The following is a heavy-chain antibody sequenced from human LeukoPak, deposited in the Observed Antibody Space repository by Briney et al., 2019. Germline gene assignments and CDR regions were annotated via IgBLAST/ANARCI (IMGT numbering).Heavy chain of an antibody. CDR1: GFTFRTYW. J-gene: IGHJ4*02. V-gene: IGHV3-21*01. Sequence: GGSLRLSCAASGFTFRTYWMHWVRQAPGKGLEWVSSISSSSSYIYYADSVKGRFTISRDNAKNSLYLQMNSLRAEDTAVYYCARDNSPKYSSGWYDYGYWGQGTLVTVSS. D-gene: IGHD6-19*01. CDR3: ARDNSPKYSSGWYDYGY. CDR2: ISSSSSYI.